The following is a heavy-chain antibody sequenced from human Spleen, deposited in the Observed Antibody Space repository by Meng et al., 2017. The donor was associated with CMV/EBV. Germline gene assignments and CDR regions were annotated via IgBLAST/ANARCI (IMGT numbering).Heavy chain of an antibody. D-gene: IGHD3-10*01. V-gene: IGHV3-30-3*01. CDR1: GFTFSSYA. Sequence: GGPLRLSCAASGFTFSSYAMHWVRQAPGKGLEWVAVISYDGSNTYYADSVKGRFTISRDNSKNTLFLQMNSLRAENTAVYYCARGQFGSGGYSFGDYWGQGTLVTVSS. CDR2: ISYDGSNT. CDR3: ARGQFGSGGYSFGDY. J-gene: IGHJ4*02.